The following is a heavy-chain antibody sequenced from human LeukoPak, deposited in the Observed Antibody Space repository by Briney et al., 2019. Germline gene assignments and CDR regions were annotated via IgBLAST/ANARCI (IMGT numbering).Heavy chain of an antibody. D-gene: IGHD1-1*01. CDR2: TYYSGST. CDR1: GGSISSYY. J-gene: IGHJ4*02. CDR3: ARLTRRSGNYFEN. Sequence: SETLSLTCTVSGGSISSYYWSWIRQPPGKGLEWIGYTYYSGSTNYNPSLKSRVTISVDTSKNQFSLKLSSVIAADTAVYYCARLTRRSGNYFENWGQGTLVTVSS. V-gene: IGHV4-59*01.